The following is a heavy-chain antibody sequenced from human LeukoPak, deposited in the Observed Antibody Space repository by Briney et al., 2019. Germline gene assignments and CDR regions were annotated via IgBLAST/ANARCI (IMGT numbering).Heavy chain of an antibody. D-gene: IGHD3-22*01. V-gene: IGHV4-30-2*01. Sequence: SQTLSLTCAVSGGSISSGGYSWSWIRQPPGKGLEWIGYIYHSGSTYYNPSLKSRVTISVDRSKNQFSLKLSSVTAADTAVYYCARGLWGYYGSSGHFDYWGQGTLVTVSS. CDR1: GGSISSGGYS. CDR2: IYHSGST. CDR3: ARGLWGYYGSSGHFDY. J-gene: IGHJ4*02.